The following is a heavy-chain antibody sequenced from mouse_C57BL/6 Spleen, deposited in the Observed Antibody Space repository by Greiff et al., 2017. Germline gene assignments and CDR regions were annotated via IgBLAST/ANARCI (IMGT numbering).Heavy chain of an antibody. V-gene: IGHV1-69*02. CDR3: ASSGRGCYFDD. CDR2: IDPADGDT. D-gene: IGHD3-1*01. Sequence: VQLQQSGAELVKPGASVTLSCKASGYTFTSYWMHWVKQRPGQGLEWIGEIDPADGDTNYNQKFKGKATLTADKSSSTAYMQLSSLTSEDSAVYYCASSGRGCYFDDWGKGTTLTVSS. J-gene: IGHJ2*01. CDR1: GYTFTSYW.